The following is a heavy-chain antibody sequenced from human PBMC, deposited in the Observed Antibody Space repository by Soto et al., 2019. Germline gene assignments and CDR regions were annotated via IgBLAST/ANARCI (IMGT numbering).Heavy chain of an antibody. V-gene: IGHV1-18*01. CDR2: ISAYNGNT. Sequence: EASVKVSCKASGGTFSSYAISWVRQAPGQGLEWMGWISAYNGNTNYAQKLQGRVTMTTDTSTSTAYMELRSLRSDDTAVYYCARGKAVALVDYWGQGTLVTVSS. D-gene: IGHD6-19*01. J-gene: IGHJ4*02. CDR3: ARGKAVALVDY. CDR1: GGTFSSYA.